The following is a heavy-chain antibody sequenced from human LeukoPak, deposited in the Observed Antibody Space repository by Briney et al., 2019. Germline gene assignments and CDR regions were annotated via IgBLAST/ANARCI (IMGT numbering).Heavy chain of an antibody. CDR1: GGSFSFYS. Sequence: SETLSLTCAVYGGSFSFYSWSWIRQPPGKGLEWIGYIYHSGSTYYNPSLKSRVTISVDRSKNQFSLKLSSVTAADTAVYYCARGGSGYYYAFDYWGQGTLVTVSS. D-gene: IGHD3-22*01. CDR3: ARGGSGYYYAFDY. CDR2: IYHSGST. J-gene: IGHJ4*02. V-gene: IGHV4-30-2*01.